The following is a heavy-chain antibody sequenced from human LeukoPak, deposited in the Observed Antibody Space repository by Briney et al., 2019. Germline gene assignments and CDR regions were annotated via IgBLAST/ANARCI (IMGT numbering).Heavy chain of an antibody. D-gene: IGHD3-10*01. J-gene: IGHJ5*02. CDR1: GFTVSNNY. CDR2: IYTSGST. Sequence: GGSLRLTCAASGFTVSNNYMSWVRQAPGKGLEWVSLIYTSGSTFYADSVMGRFTISRDNSKNTLYCQMNSLRAEDSALYYLTRDRAGPQSWVEFDLWGQGGLVTVSS. V-gene: IGHV3-53*05. CDR3: TRDRAGPQSWVEFDL.